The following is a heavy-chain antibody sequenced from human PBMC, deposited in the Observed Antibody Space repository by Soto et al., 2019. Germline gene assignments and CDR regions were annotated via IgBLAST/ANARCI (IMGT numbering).Heavy chain of an antibody. J-gene: IGHJ4*02. CDR1: GYTFTSYA. V-gene: IGHV1-3*01. D-gene: IGHD3-3*01. CDR3: TIFGVVSIFDY. CDR2: INAGNGNT. Sequence: ASMKVSCKASGYTFTSYAMHWVRQAPGQRLEWMGWINAGNGNTKYSQKFQGRVTITRDTSASTAYMELSSLRSEDTAVYYCTIFGVVSIFDYWGQGTLVTVSS.